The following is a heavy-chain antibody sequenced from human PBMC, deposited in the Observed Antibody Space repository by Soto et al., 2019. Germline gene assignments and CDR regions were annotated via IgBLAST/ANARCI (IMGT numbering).Heavy chain of an antibody. CDR3: ARGDYYDIHDY. CDR2: INAGNGNT. CDR1: GYTFTSYA. Sequence: QVQLVQSGAEVKKPGASVKVSCKASGYTFTSYAIHWVRQAPGQRLEWMGWINAGNGNTKYSQKFKGRVTISRDTSASTAYMELSSLSSEDTAVYYCARGDYYDIHDYWGQGTLVTVSS. J-gene: IGHJ4*02. D-gene: IGHD3-22*01. V-gene: IGHV1-3*01.